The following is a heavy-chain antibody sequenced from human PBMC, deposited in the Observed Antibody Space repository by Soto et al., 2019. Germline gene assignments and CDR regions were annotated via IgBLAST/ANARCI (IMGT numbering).Heavy chain of an antibody. Sequence: PSEILSHTCTVSDGSISSYYWSWIRQPPGKGLEWIGYIYYSGSTNYNPSLKRRVTISVDTSKNQFSLKLSSVTAADTAVYYCARGANSLKRITIFGVVIHPNWFDPWGQGTLVTVSS. V-gene: IGHV4-59*01. CDR2: IYYSGST. CDR1: DGSISSYY. CDR3: ARGANSLKRITIFGVVIHPNWFDP. J-gene: IGHJ5*02. D-gene: IGHD3-3*01.